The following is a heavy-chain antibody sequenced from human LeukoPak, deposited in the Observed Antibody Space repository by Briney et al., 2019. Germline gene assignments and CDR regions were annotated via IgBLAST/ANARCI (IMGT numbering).Heavy chain of an antibody. CDR3: AKGGDGDYVASDAFDI. V-gene: IGHV3-9*01. J-gene: IGHJ3*02. D-gene: IGHD4-17*01. CDR1: GFTFDDYA. Sequence: PGGSLRLSCAASGFTFDDYAMHWVRQAPGKGLEWVSGISWNSGSIGYADSVKGRFTISRDNAKNSLYLQMNSLRAEDTALYYCAKGGDGDYVASDAFDIWGQGTMVTVSS. CDR2: ISWNSGSI.